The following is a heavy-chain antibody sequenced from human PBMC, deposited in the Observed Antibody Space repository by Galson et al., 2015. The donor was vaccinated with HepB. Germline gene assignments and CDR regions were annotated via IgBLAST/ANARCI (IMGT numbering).Heavy chain of an antibody. J-gene: IGHJ6*02. V-gene: IGHV3-23*01. Sequence: SLRLSCAVSGFNFSNYAMSWVRQAPGKGLEWVSGISIAGGRTYYGDSVKGRFTISRDNSKNTMVLQMNSLRAEDTAVYYCAKVRDYYDNSGYNGMDVWGQGTTVTVSS. CDR2: ISIAGGRT. CDR1: GFNFSNYA. CDR3: AKVRDYYDNSGYNGMDV. D-gene: IGHD3-22*01.